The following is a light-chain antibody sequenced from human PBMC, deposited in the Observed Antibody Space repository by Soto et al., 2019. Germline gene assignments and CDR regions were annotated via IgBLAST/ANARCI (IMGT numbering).Light chain of an antibody. J-gene: IGKJ3*01. CDR1: QSIGSW. CDR3: QQYDDYSRT. V-gene: IGKV1-5*01. Sequence: DIQMTQSPSTLSASVGDRVTITCRASQSIGSWLVWYQQKPGKAPNLLIYDASSLQSGVPSRFSGSGSGTEFTLTISSLQPDDFATYYCQQYDDYSRTFGPGTKVHI. CDR2: DAS.